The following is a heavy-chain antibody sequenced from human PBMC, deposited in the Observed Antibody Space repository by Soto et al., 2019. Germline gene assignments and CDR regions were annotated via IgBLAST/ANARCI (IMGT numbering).Heavy chain of an antibody. Sequence: QVQLQESGPGLVNPSGTLSLTCAVSGASINRDNWWTWVRQPPGKGLEWSGDIYHTGTTNYDSSLKSRATISIDESKNHFSLNLNSVTAADTAVYYCAGSVHFWGQGTLVAVSS. CDR3: AGSVHF. D-gene: IGHD3-10*01. J-gene: IGHJ4*02. CDR1: GASINRDNW. CDR2: IYHTGTT. V-gene: IGHV4-4*02.